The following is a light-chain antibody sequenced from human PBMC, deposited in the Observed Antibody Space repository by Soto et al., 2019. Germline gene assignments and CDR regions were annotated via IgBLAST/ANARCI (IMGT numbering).Light chain of an antibody. CDR3: RSYTSSSTLV. CDR2: DVS. CDR1: SSVVGGYNY. V-gene: IGLV2-14*01. J-gene: IGLJ1*01. Sequence: QSVLNQPASVSGSPGQSITISCTGNSSVVGGYNYVSWYQQHPGKAPKLMIYDVSNRPSGVSNRFSGSKSGNTASLTISGLQAEDEADYYCRSYTSSSTLVFGTGTKVTVL.